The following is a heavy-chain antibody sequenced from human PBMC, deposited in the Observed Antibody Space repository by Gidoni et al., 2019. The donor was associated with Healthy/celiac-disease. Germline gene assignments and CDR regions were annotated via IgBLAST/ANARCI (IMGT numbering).Heavy chain of an antibody. J-gene: IGHJ4*02. Sequence: EVQMLESGGGLVQPGGSLRLSCAASGLTFSNYAMSWVRQAPGKGLEWVSAISGSGGSTYYTDSVKGRFTISRDNSKNTLYLQMNSLRAEDTAVYYCAKDRESDYGDYVFDYWGQGTLVTVSS. CDR1: GLTFSNYA. D-gene: IGHD4-17*01. CDR3: AKDRESDYGDYVFDY. V-gene: IGHV3-23*01. CDR2: ISGSGGST.